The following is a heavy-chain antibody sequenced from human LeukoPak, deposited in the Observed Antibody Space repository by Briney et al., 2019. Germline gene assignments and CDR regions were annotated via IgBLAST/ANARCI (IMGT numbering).Heavy chain of an antibody. J-gene: IGHJ4*02. CDR1: GGSMSSGGYY. CDR2: IYYSGST. CDR3: ASSMIYCSSTSCYDY. D-gene: IGHD2-2*01. Sequence: SQTLSLTCIVSGGSMSSGGYYWSWIRQHPGKGLEWIGYIYYSGSTYYNPSLKSRVTISVHTSKNQFSLKLSSITAADTAVYYCASSMIYCSSTSCYDYWGQGTLVTVSS. V-gene: IGHV4-31*03.